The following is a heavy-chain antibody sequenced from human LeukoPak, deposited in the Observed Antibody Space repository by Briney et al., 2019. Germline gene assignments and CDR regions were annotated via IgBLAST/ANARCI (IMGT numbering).Heavy chain of an antibody. CDR3: AKGEKTAPGTF. D-gene: IGHD6-13*01. Sequence: ASVKVSCKASGYTFTSYGISWVRQAPGQGLEWMGWLNPNSGGTNYAQKFQGRVTMTRDTSISTAYMELSRLRSDDTAVYYCAKGEKTAPGTFWGQGTLVTVSS. J-gene: IGHJ4*02. CDR1: GYTFTSYG. V-gene: IGHV1-2*02. CDR2: LNPNSGGT.